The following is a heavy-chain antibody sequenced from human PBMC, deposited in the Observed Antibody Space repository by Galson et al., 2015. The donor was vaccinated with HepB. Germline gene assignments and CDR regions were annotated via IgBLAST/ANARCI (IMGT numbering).Heavy chain of an antibody. J-gene: IGHJ4*02. CDR2: ISGSGGST. V-gene: IGHV3-23*01. D-gene: IGHD3-22*01. Sequence: SLRLSCAASGFTFNYHAMNWVRQAPGKGLEWVASISGSGGSTYYADSVKGRFTVSRDNSLDTVDLQMDSLRVDDTAVYYCAKDYLPYYDRWGSYSDLYYFDYWGQGTLLTVSS. CDR3: AKDYLPYYDRWGSYSDLYYFDY. CDR1: GFTFNYHA.